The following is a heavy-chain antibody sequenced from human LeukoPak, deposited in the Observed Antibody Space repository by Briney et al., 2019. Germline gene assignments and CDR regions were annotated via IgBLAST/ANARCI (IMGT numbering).Heavy chain of an antibody. Sequence: SETLSLTCTVSGGSISSSSYYWGWIRQPPEKGLEWHGSIYYSGSTYYNPSLKSRVTISVDTSKNQFSLKLSSVTAADTAVYYCARDAIQSSSWYLTWFDPWGQGTLVTVSS. D-gene: IGHD6-13*01. CDR3: ARDAIQSSSWYLTWFDP. CDR1: GGSISSSSYY. J-gene: IGHJ5*02. CDR2: IYYSGST. V-gene: IGHV4-39*07.